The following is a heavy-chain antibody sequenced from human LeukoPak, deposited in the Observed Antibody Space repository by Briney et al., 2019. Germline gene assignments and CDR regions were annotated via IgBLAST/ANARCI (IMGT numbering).Heavy chain of an antibody. J-gene: IGHJ4*02. CDR1: GYTLTELS. CDR2: FDPEDGET. V-gene: IGHV1-24*01. D-gene: IGHD4-17*01. Sequence: ASVKVSCKVSGYTLTELSMHWVRQAPGKGLEWMGGFDPEDGETIYAQKFQGRVTMTRDTSTSTLYMELSSLRSEDTAVYYCARDPFNYGDYNFDYWGQGTLVTVSS. CDR3: ARDPFNYGDYNFDY.